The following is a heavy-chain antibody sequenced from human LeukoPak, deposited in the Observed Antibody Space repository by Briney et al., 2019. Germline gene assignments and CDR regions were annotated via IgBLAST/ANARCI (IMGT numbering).Heavy chain of an antibody. V-gene: IGHV3-23*01. CDR2: ISGSDGST. Sequence: GGSLRLSCAASGFTFSSYAMSWVRQAPGKGLEWVSAISGSDGSTYYADSVKGRFTISRDNAKNSLYLQMNSLRAEDTAVYYCARFDYDSSGYSPEHDYWGQGTLVTVSS. CDR3: ARFDYDSSGYSPEHDY. D-gene: IGHD3-22*01. J-gene: IGHJ4*02. CDR1: GFTFSSYA.